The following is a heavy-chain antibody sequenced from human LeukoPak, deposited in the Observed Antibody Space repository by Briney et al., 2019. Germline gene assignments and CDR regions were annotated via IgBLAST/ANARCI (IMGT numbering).Heavy chain of an antibody. CDR1: GFTFSSYA. J-gene: IGHJ4*02. CDR3: ARDRYYYDSSGSLDY. V-gene: IGHV3-30*04. Sequence: PGGSLRLSCAASGFTFSSYAMHWVRQAPGKGLEWVAVISYGGSNKYYADSVKGRFTISRDNSKNTLYLQMNSLRAEDTAVYYCARDRYYYDSSGSLDYWGQGTLVTVSS. CDR2: ISYGGSNK. D-gene: IGHD3-22*01.